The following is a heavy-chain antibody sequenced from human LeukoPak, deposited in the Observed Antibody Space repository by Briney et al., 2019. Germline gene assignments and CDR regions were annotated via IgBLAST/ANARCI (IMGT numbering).Heavy chain of an antibody. CDR2: IYYSGST. CDR3: ARWDYYDSSGYSY. Sequence: WETLSLTCTVSGGSISSYYWSWIRQPPGKGLEWIGYIYYSGSTNYNPSLKSRVTISVDTSKNQFSLKLSSVTAADTAVYYCARWDYYDSSGYSYWGQGTLVTVSS. V-gene: IGHV4-59*01. J-gene: IGHJ4*02. D-gene: IGHD3-22*01. CDR1: GGSISSYY.